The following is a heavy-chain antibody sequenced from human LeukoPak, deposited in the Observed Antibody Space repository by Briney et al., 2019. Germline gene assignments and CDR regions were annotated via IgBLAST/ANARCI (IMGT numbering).Heavy chain of an antibody. CDR2: INANSGTT. V-gene: IGHV3-23*01. J-gene: IGHJ5*01. CDR1: GFAFSVYA. CDR3: AKPISGGLAVTADWFHP. Sequence: QAGGSLRLSCTASGFAFSVYAMSWLRQPPGKGLEWVSTINANSGTTPYAASVRGRFTISRDNSKNTLYLQLNTLGADDTATYYCAKPISGGLAVTADWFHPWGQGTLVVVSS. D-gene: IGHD6-19*01.